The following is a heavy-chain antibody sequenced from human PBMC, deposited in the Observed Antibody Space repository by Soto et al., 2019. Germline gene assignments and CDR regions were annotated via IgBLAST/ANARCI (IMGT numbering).Heavy chain of an antibody. CDR3: ARLYNWNFDPNYYYYYGMDV. J-gene: IGHJ6*02. CDR2: IYHSGST. CDR1: GGSISSGGYS. D-gene: IGHD1-7*01. Sequence: SETLSLTCAVSGGSISSGGYSWSWIRQPPGKGLEWIGYIYHSGSTYYNPSLKSRVTISIDRSKNQFSLKLSSVTAADTAVYYCARLYNWNFDPNYYYYYGMDVWGQGTTVTVSS. V-gene: IGHV4-30-2*01.